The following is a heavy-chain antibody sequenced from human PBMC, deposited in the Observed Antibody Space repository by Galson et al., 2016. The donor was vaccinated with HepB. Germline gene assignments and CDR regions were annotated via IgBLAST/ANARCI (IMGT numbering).Heavy chain of an antibody. V-gene: IGHV3-23*01. D-gene: IGHD1-26*01. J-gene: IGHJ4*02. CDR2: ISGSGGSI. CDR3: AKYRSATYYTDYFEY. Sequence: SLRLSCAASGFTFSTYAMTWVRQAPGKGLEWVATISGSGGSIYYADSVKGRFTISRDNSKNTLFLRMKRLRDEDTALYYCAKYRSATYYTDYFEYWGQGTLVTVSS. CDR1: GFTFSTYA.